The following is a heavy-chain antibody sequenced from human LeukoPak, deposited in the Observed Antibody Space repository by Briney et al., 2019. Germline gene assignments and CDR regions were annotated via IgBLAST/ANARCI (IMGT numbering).Heavy chain of an antibody. CDR3: ASCSYHYYFMDV. V-gene: IGHV4-4*07. Sequence: SETLSLTCTVSGGSISSYYWSWIRQPAGKGLEWIGRIYTSGSTNYNPSLKSRVTISVDTSKNQFSLKLSSVTAADSAVYYCASCSYHYYFMDVWGKGTTVTVSS. CDR2: IYTSGST. CDR1: GGSISSYY. D-gene: IGHD3-10*02. J-gene: IGHJ6*03.